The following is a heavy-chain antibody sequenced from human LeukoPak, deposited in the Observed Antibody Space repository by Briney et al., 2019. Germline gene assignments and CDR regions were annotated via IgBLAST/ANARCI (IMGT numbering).Heavy chain of an antibody. CDR2: IYYSGST. D-gene: IGHD3-10*01. V-gene: IGHV4-59*01. J-gene: IGHJ5*02. CDR3: ARDYYGSGSYRGFDP. CDR1: GGSISSYY. Sequence: SETLSLTCTVSGGSISSYYWSWIRQPPGKGLEWIGYIYYSGSTNYNPSLKSRVTISVDTSKNQLSLKLSSVTAADTAVYYCARDYYGSGSYRGFDPWGQGTLVTVSS.